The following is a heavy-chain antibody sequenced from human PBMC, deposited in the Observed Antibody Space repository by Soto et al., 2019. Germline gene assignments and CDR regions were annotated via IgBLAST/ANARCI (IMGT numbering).Heavy chain of an antibody. D-gene: IGHD6-19*01. J-gene: IGHJ4*02. CDR3: AKRAVAGTVLSYYFDY. CDR1: GFTFSNYD. V-gene: IGHV3-30*18. CDR2: ISYDGSNK. Sequence: PGGSLRLSCAASGFTFSNYDLHWVRQAPGKGLEWVAVISYDGSNKYYADSVKGRFTISRDNSKNALYLQMNSLRAEDTAVYYCAKRAVAGTVLSYYFDYWGQGTLVTVS.